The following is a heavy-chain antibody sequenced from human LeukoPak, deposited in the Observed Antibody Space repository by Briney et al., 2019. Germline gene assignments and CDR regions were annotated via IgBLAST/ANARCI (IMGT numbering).Heavy chain of an antibody. V-gene: IGHV4-39*07. CDR2: IYYSGST. CDR1: GGSISSSSYY. Sequence: SETLSLTCTVSGGSISSSSYYWGWIRQPPGKGLEWIGSIYYSGSTNYNPSLKSRVTISVDTSKNQFSLKLSSVTAADTAVYYCASLQIMWRARYGMDVWGQGTTVTVSS. J-gene: IGHJ6*02. D-gene: IGHD2-21*01. CDR3: ASLQIMWRARYGMDV.